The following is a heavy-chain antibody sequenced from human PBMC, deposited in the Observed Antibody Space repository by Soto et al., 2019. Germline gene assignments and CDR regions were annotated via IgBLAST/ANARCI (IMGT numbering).Heavy chain of an antibody. CDR2: IKSKTDGGTT. Sequence: PGGSLRLSCAASGFTFSNAWMNWVRQAPGKGLEWVGRIKSKTDGGTTDYAAPVKGRFTISRDDSKNTLYLQMNRLKPEDPGVYYGTTGAFLEWKDPYLDGRGQGPTVTVSS. V-gene: IGHV3-15*07. D-gene: IGHD3-3*02. CDR1: GFTFSNAW. J-gene: IGHJ6*02. CDR3: TTGAFLEWKDPYLDG.